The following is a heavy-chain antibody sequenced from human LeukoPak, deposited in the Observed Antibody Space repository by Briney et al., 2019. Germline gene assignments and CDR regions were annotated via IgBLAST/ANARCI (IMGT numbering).Heavy chain of an antibody. CDR2: INPSSGAT. Sequence: ASVTVSCTASGYSFTSYYMHWVRQAPGQGLEWMGIINPSSGATAYAQKFQGRVAMTRDTSTSTVYMELSSPRSEDTAVYYCARDRGMLYSSSGCLDYWGQGTLVTVSS. J-gene: IGHJ4*02. V-gene: IGHV1-46*01. CDR1: GYSFTSYY. CDR3: ARDRGMLYSSSGCLDY. D-gene: IGHD6-19*01.